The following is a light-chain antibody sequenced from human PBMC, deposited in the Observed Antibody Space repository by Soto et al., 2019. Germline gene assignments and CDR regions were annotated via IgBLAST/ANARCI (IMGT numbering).Light chain of an antibody. J-gene: IGLJ2*01. CDR1: SSDVGAYNF. CDR3: CSYTRNINAHLI. CDR2: GVT. Sequence: QSVLTQPASVSGSPGQSITISCTGTSSDVGAYNFVSWYQHHPDKAPKRIIYGVTYRPSGVSSRFSGYKSANTASLTISGLQTEDEAHYYCCSYTRNINAHLIFGGGTQLTVL. V-gene: IGLV2-14*01.